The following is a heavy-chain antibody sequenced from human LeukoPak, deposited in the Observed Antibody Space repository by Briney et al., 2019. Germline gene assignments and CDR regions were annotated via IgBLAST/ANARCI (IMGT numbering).Heavy chain of an antibody. CDR3: ARDGVSALNLYSDL. CDR2: IYTSGST. J-gene: IGHJ2*01. Sequence: SQTLSLTCTVSGGSISSGSYYWSWIRQPAGKGLEWIGRIYTSGSTNYNPSLKSRVTISVDTSKNQFSLSLISVTAADTAVYYCARDGVSALNLYSDLWGRGTLVTVSS. D-gene: IGHD3-3*01. CDR1: GGSISSGSYY. V-gene: IGHV4-61*02.